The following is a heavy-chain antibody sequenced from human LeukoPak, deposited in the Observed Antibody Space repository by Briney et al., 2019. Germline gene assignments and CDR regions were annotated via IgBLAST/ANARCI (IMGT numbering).Heavy chain of an antibody. CDR1: GFTFSSYA. Sequence: PGGSLRLSCAASGFTFSSYAMTWVRRAPGKGLEWVSAISGSGGSTYYADSVKGRLTISRVNSKNTLYLQMNSLRAEDTAVYYCAKANGRDCSGGTCYSLDYWGQGTLVTISS. CDR2: ISGSGGST. D-gene: IGHD2-15*01. J-gene: IGHJ4*02. CDR3: AKANGRDCSGGTCYSLDY. V-gene: IGHV3-23*01.